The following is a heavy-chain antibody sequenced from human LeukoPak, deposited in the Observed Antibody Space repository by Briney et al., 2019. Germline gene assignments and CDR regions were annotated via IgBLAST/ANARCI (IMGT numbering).Heavy chain of an antibody. J-gene: IGHJ4*02. CDR3: ARATVTGYYFDY. CDR2: IYYSGST. Sequence: SETLSLTCTVSGGSISRYYWSWIRQPPGKGLEWIGYIYYSGSTNYNPSLKSRVTISVDTSKNQFSLKLSSVTAADTAVYYCARATVTGYYFDYWGQGILVTVSS. CDR1: GGSISRYY. V-gene: IGHV4-59*01. D-gene: IGHD4-17*01.